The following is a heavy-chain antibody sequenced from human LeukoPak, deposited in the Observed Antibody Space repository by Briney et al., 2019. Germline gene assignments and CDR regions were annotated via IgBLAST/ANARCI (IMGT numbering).Heavy chain of an antibody. V-gene: IGHV3-30*02. D-gene: IGHD1-1*01. J-gene: IGHJ4*02. Sequence: GGSLRLSCAASGFTFSNYGMHWVRQAPGKGLEWVAFIRFGGSNKYYADSVKGRFTISRDNSKNTLYLQMNSLRAEDTAVYYCAKEVRDLEGYFDYWGQGTLVTVSS. CDR1: GFTFSNYG. CDR2: IRFGGSNK. CDR3: AKEVRDLEGYFDY.